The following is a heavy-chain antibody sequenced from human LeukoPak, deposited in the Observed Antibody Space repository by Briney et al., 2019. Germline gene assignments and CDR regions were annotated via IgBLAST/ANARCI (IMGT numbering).Heavy chain of an antibody. J-gene: IGHJ6*03. V-gene: IGHV1-2*02. CDR3: ARTDYDFWSGYSYYYYMDV. CDR1: GYTFTGYY. Sequence: ASVKVSCKASGYTFTGYYMHWVRQAPGQGLEWMGWINPNSGGTNYAQKFQGRVTMTRDTSIGTAYMELSRLRSDDTAVYYCARTDYDFWSGYSYYYYMDVWGKGTTVTVSS. D-gene: IGHD3-3*01. CDR2: INPNSGGT.